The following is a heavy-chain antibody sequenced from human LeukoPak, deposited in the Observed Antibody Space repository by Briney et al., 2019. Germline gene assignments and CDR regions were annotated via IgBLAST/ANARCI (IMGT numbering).Heavy chain of an antibody. CDR1: GFTFSSYA. V-gene: IGHV3-23*01. Sequence: PGGSLRLSCEASGFTFSSYAMSWVRQAPGKGLAWVSGISSSADSTYYADSVKGRFAISRDNSKNTLYLQMNNLRAEDTAVYYCAKPLEKYTYGGNFDSWGHGILVTVSS. D-gene: IGHD4-23*01. CDR2: ISSSADST. J-gene: IGHJ4*01. CDR3: AKPLEKYTYGGNFDS.